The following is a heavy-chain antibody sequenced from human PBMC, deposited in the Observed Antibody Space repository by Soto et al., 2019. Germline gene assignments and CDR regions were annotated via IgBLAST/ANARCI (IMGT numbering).Heavy chain of an antibody. D-gene: IGHD3-22*01. CDR3: VGSGYSPFDY. CDR1: GGSISGYY. J-gene: IGHJ4*02. V-gene: IGHV4-4*08. CDR2: IYNIGST. Sequence: TSETLSLTCTVSGGSISGYYWSWLRQPPGKGLEWIGYIYNIGSTYYNPSLKSRVTISVDTSKNQFSLKLSSVTAADTAVYYCVGSGYSPFDYWGQGTLVTSPQ.